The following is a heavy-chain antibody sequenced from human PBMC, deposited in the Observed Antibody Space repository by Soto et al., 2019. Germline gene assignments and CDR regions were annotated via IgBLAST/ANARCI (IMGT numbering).Heavy chain of an antibody. Sequence: ASVKVACKASGYTFTSYAMHWVRQAPGQRLEWMGGINAGNGNTKYSQKFQGRVTITRDTSASTAYMELSSLRSEDTAVYYCATQLLGYCSGGSCYSTYFDYWGQATLVTVSS. CDR2: INAGNGNT. CDR1: GYTFTSYA. J-gene: IGHJ4*02. CDR3: ATQLLGYCSGGSCYSTYFDY. D-gene: IGHD2-15*01. V-gene: IGHV1-3*01.